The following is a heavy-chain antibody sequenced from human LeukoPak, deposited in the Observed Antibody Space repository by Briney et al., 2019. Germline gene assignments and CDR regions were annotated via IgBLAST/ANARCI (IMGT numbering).Heavy chain of an antibody. Sequence: SVKVSCKASGGTFNTYSICWVRQAPGQGLEWMGRIIPIFDTTTYAQKFQGRVTITTYESSSTAYMELSSLRSEDTAVYYCARNPRTPGDYMDVWGKGTTVTVSS. CDR2: IIPIFDTT. D-gene: IGHD1-14*01. CDR1: GGTFNTYS. CDR3: ARNPRTPGDYMDV. V-gene: IGHV1-69*05. J-gene: IGHJ6*03.